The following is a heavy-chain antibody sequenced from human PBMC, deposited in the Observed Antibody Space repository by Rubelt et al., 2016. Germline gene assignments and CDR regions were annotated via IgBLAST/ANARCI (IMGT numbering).Heavy chain of an antibody. J-gene: IGHJ6*02. CDR2: INPSGGST. D-gene: IGHD2-2*01. Sequence: QVQLVQSGSELKKPGASVKVSCKASGYTFTSYAMNWVRQAPGQGLEWMGIINPSGGSTSYAQKVQGRVRMTRGRSTSTVYMELSSLRSEETAVYYCARGADDCTSTSCYYYAMDVWRQGTTVTVSS. CDR1: GYTFTSYA. V-gene: IGHV1-46*01. CDR3: ARGADDCTSTSCYYYAMDV.